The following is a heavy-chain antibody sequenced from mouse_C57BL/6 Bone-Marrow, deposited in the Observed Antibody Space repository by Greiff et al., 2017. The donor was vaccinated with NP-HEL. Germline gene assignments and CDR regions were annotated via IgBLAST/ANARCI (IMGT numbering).Heavy chain of an antibody. CDR1: GFNIKDYY. CDR2: IDPEDGDT. D-gene: IGHD1-1*01. CDR3: TTYYYGSRRYCDV. V-gene: IGHV14-1*01. Sequence: EVQLQQSGAELVRPGASVKLSCTASGFNIKDYYMHWVKQRPEQGLEWIGRIDPEDGDTEYAPKFQGKATMTADTSSNTAYLQLSSLTSEDTAVYYCTTYYYGSRRYCDVWGTGTTVTVSS. J-gene: IGHJ1*03.